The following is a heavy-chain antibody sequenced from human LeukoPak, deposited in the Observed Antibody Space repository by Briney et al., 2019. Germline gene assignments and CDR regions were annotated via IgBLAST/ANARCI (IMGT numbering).Heavy chain of an antibody. CDR1: GFTFSSYG. Sequence: GGSLRLSCAASGFTFSSYGMHWVRQAPGKGLEWVAVISYDGSNKYYADSVKGRFTISRDNSKNTLYLQMSSLRAEDTAVYYCAKGGGDFPYYFDYWGQGTLVTVSS. V-gene: IGHV3-30*18. D-gene: IGHD3-16*01. J-gene: IGHJ4*02. CDR2: ISYDGSNK. CDR3: AKGGGDFPYYFDY.